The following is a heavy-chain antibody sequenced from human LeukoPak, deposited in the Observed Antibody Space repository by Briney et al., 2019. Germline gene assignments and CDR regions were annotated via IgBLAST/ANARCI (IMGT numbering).Heavy chain of an antibody. Sequence: ASVKVSCRPSGYSFAGYFIHWVGQAPGQGSEWRGRRKPNSCGSEYEQGFQGRVTLTRDTSISTAYVEVSTLISDDTAVYYCARDLSSTSNWEFDYWGQGTLVTVSS. CDR1: GYSFAGYF. V-gene: IGHV1-2*06. J-gene: IGHJ4*02. CDR2: RKPNSCGS. D-gene: IGHD1-26*01. CDR3: ARDLSSTSNWEFDY.